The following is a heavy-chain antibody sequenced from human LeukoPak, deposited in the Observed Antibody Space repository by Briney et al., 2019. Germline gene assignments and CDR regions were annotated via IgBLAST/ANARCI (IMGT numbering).Heavy chain of an antibody. V-gene: IGHV5-51*01. CDR2: IYPGDSDT. CDR3: ARPPVATAVDASDI. Sequence: GESLEISCKVSGYSFTSYWIGWVRQMPGKGLEWMGIIYPGDSDTRYSPSFQGQVTISADKSISTAYLQWSSLKASDTAMYYCARPPVATAVDASDIWGQGTMVTVSS. J-gene: IGHJ3*02. CDR1: GYSFTSYW. D-gene: IGHD5-12*01.